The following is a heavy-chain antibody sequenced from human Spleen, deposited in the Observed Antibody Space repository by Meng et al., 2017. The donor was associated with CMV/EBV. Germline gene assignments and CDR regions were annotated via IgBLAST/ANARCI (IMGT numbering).Heavy chain of an antibody. J-gene: IGHJ4*02. CDR3: AKGNSYTSSGYDDY. CDR2: INANDDST. CDR1: GFTFSSYW. V-gene: IGHV3-23*01. Sequence: GGSLRLSCAASGFTFSSYWMSWVRQAPGKGLEWVSSINANDDSTYYADSVKGRFTISRDISKNTLYMEMKSLRGEDTALYYCAKGNSYTSSGYDDYWGQGTLVTVSS. D-gene: IGHD5-12*01.